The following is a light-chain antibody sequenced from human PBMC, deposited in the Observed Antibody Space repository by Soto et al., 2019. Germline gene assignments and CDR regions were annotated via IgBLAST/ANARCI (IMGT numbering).Light chain of an antibody. V-gene: IGLV2-8*01. CDR2: EVN. Sequence: QSVLTQPPSASGSPGQSVTISCAGTSSDIGGYDYVSWYQQFPGRAPKLIIYEVNQRPSGVPERFSGSKSGNTASLTVSGLQTEDEAEYFCSSYAAANNFVVFGGGTNVTVL. J-gene: IGLJ2*01. CDR1: SSDIGGYDY. CDR3: SSYAAANNFVV.